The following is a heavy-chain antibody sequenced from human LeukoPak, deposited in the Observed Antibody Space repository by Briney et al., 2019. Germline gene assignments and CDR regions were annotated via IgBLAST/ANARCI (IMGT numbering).Heavy chain of an antibody. Sequence: GGSLRLSCAASGFTFSSYEMNWVRQAPGKGLEWVSYISGSGATIYYADSVKGRFTISRDNAKNSLYLQMNSLRAEDTAVYYCARKSPYYYYGMDVWGQGTAVTVSS. CDR3: ARKSPYYYYGMDV. CDR1: GFTFSSYE. CDR2: ISGSGATI. J-gene: IGHJ6*02. V-gene: IGHV3-48*03.